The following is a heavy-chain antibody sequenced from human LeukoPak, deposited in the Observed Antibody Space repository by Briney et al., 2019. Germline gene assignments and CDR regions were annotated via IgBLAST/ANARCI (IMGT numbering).Heavy chain of an antibody. J-gene: IGHJ2*01. CDR1: DGSISTFY. Sequence: PSETLSLTCAVSDGSISTFYWSWIRQPPGKGLEWIGYTHYSGTTYYNPSLKSRVTMSVNTSKHQFSLEMTSVTAADTAVYYCARVHLGQLLCWYFDLWGRGTLVTVSS. CDR3: ARVHLGQLLCWYFDL. D-gene: IGHD4-23*01. V-gene: IGHV4-59*01. CDR2: THYSGTT.